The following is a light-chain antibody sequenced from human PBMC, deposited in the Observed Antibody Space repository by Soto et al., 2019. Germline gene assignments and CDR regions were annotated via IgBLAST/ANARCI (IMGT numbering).Light chain of an antibody. J-gene: IGKJ4*01. Sequence: DIQMTQSPSSLSASVGDRVTITCRASQSISNYLNWYQQKPGKAPKLLIYAASSLQSGVPSRFSGSGSGTDFTLTISSLQPEDFATYYCQQSYSTQLTCGGGTKVEIK. CDR3: QQSYSTQLT. CDR1: QSISNY. CDR2: AAS. V-gene: IGKV1-39*01.